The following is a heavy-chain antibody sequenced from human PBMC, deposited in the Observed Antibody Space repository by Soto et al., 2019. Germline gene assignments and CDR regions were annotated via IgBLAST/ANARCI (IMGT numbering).Heavy chain of an antibody. CDR2: IVVGSGNT. Sequence: SVKCSLKDSGFTFTSSGVQWVRQARGKRLECIGWIVVGSGNTNYAQNFKERVTITRDMSTSTAYMELRSLRSEDTAVYYCAIRGGYSNYRPGDEYYGMYVSG. V-gene: IGHV1-58*01. D-gene: IGHD4-4*01. CDR3: AIRGGYSNYRPGDEYYGMYV. CDR1: GFTFTSSG. J-gene: IGHJ6*04.